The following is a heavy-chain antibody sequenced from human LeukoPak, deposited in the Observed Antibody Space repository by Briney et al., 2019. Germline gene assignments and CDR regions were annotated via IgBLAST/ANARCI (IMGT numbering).Heavy chain of an antibody. J-gene: IGHJ4*02. CDR2: ISYDGSNK. CDR3: GYFAS. V-gene: IGHV3-30*03. D-gene: IGHD3-9*01. CDR1: GFTFSSYG. Sequence: GGSLRLSCAASGFTFSSYGIHWVRQAPGKGLEWVAVISYDGSNKYYADSVKGRFTISRDNSKNTLYLQMNSLRAEDTAVYYCGYFASWGQGTLVTVSS.